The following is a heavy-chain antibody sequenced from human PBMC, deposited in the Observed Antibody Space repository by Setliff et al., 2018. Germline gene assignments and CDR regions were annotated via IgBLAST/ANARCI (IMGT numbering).Heavy chain of an antibody. D-gene: IGHD6-6*01. J-gene: IGHJ4*02. CDR3: ARGRNIAARLFDS. Sequence: PSETLSLTCTVSGDSISSSRYYWAWIRQPPGKGLEWIGNIYYSGTTYSNPSLMSRVTMSVDTSKNQLPLRLNSVTAADAALYYCARGRNIAARLFDSWGQGTRVTVSS. CDR2: IYYSGTT. CDR1: GDSISSSRYY. V-gene: IGHV4-39*06.